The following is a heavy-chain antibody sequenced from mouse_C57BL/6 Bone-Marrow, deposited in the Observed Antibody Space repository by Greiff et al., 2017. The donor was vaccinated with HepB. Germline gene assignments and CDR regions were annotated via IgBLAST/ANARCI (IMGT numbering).Heavy chain of an antibody. CDR2: INPSSGYT. D-gene: IGHD1-1*01. CDR1: GYTFTSYT. CDR3: AGSYYYCSIAY. V-gene: IGHV1-4*01. Sequence: QVQLQQSGAELARPGASVKMSCKASGYTFTSYTMHWVKQRPGQGLEWIGYINPSSGYTKYNQKFKDKATLTADKSSSTAYMQLSSLTSEDSAVYYWAGSYYYCSIAYWGQGTLVTVSA. J-gene: IGHJ3*01.